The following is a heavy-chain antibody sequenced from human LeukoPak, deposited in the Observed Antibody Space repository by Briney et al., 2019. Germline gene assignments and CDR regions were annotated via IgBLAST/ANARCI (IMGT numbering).Heavy chain of an antibody. CDR1: GGSISSGGYY. D-gene: IGHD3-3*01. CDR3: ARRAICYDFWSGYSTSYYFDY. CDR2: IYYSGST. V-gene: IGHV4-31*03. Sequence: SQTLSLTCTVSGGSISSGGYYWSWIRQHPGKGLEWIGYIYYSGSTYYNPSLKSRVTISVDTSKNQFSLKLSSVTAADTAVYYCARRAICYDFWSGYSTSYYFDYWGQGTLVTVSS. J-gene: IGHJ4*02.